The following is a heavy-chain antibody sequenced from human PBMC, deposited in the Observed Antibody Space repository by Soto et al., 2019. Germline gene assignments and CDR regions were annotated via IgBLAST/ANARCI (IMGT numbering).Heavy chain of an antibody. CDR3: AREAGYTYGYVFDY. D-gene: IGHD5-18*01. J-gene: IGHJ4*02. CDR1: GGTFGNHA. V-gene: IGHV1-69*01. CDR2: IIPVLGVG. Sequence: QVQLVQSGVEVKKPGSSVRVSCKASGGTFGNHAISWVRQAPGQGLEWLGGIIPVLGVGDNAQNFQGRVTITADASTSTAYLELSSLRSEDTALYYCAREAGYTYGYVFDYWGQGTLVTVSS.